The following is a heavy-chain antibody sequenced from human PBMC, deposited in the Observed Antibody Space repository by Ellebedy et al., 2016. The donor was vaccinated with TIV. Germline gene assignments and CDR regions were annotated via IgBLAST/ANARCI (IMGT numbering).Heavy chain of an antibody. CDR3: ARGRVIFFDY. D-gene: IGHD2-21*01. J-gene: IGHJ4*02. CDR2: INHSGST. Sequence: SETLSLTXAVYGGSFSGYYWSWIRQPPGKGLEWIGEINHSGSTNYNPSLKSRVTISVDTSKNQFSLKLSSVTAADTAVYYCARGRVIFFDYWGQGTLVTVSS. V-gene: IGHV4-34*01. CDR1: GGSFSGYY.